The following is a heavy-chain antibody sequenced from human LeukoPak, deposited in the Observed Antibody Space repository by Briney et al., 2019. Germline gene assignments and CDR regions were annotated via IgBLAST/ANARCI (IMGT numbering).Heavy chain of an antibody. CDR3: AKMGHYYDSSGYVY. CDR2: ISGSGGST. D-gene: IGHD3-22*01. Sequence: PGGSLRLSCAASGFTFSSYAMSWVRQAPGKGLAWVSAISGSGGSTYYADSVKGRFTISRDNSKNTLYLQMNSLRAEDTAVYYCAKMGHYYDSSGYVYWGQGTLVTVSS. J-gene: IGHJ4*02. V-gene: IGHV3-23*01. CDR1: GFTFSSYA.